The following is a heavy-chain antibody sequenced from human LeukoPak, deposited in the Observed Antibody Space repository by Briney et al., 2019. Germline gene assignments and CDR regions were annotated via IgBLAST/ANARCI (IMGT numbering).Heavy chain of an antibody. D-gene: IGHD3-22*01. CDR2: IYTSGST. V-gene: IGHV4-4*07. Sequence: SETLSLTCAVYGGSFSADYWSWIRQPAGKGLEWIGRIYTSGSTNYNPSLKSRVTISVDTSKNQFSLKLSSVTAADTAVYYCARDPGVYDSSGYELLDWGQGTLVTVSS. J-gene: IGHJ4*02. CDR1: GGSFSADY. CDR3: ARDPGVYDSSGYELLD.